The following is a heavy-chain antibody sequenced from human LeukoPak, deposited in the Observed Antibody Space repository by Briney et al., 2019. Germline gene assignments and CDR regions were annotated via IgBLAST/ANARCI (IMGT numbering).Heavy chain of an antibody. Sequence: PSQTLSLTCTVSGGSISSGSYYWSWIPQPAGRGLGWIVRFCTSGSTNYNPSLKSRVTISVDTSKNQFSLKLSSVTAADTAVYYCARGRGANWFDPWGQGTLVTVFS. CDR1: GGSISSGSYY. J-gene: IGHJ5*02. CDR2: FCTSGST. CDR3: ARGRGANWFDP. D-gene: IGHD1-26*01. V-gene: IGHV4-61*02.